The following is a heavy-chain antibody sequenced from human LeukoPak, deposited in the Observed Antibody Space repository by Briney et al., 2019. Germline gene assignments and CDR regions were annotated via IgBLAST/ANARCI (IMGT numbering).Heavy chain of an antibody. D-gene: IGHD4/OR15-4a*01. V-gene: IGHV4-59*01. CDR2: IYYSGDT. J-gene: IGHJ5*02. CDR1: DGSISGYS. Sequence: SETLSLTCTVSDGSISGYSWSWIRQPPGKGLEWIGYIYYSGDTNYNPSLKNRVTLSVDTSRNQLSLQLSSVTTADTAVYYCVKGPYGASISKWFDPWGQGTLVIVSS. CDR3: VKGPYGASISKWFDP.